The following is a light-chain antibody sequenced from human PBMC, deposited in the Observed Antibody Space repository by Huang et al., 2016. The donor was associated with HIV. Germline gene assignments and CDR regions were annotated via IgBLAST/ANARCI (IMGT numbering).Light chain of an antibody. CDR3: QQFGYSPFS. J-gene: IGKJ4*01. V-gene: IGKV3-20*01. CDR2: GPS. CDR1: KAASSDF. Sequence: SCRASKAASSDFLAWYQPKPGQAPRLLLSGPSNRATGVPDRFSVSWSGTYFTLIIDRLEPEDFALYYCQQFGYSPFSFGGGTRLEI.